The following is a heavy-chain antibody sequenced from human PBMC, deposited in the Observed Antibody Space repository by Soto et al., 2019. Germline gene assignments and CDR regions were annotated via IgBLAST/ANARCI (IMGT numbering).Heavy chain of an antibody. V-gene: IGHV3-48*01. J-gene: IGHJ4*02. Sequence: EVQLVESGGGLVQPRGPLRRSGSTSGFTFSTYSMKWVRQAAGKGLEWVSFISSSSSTIFHTDSVKCPFTVSRDNAKKSLYLQMTSLMAEDPAVYYCARPPYYYDSIAPPAYWGQGTLVTVSS. CDR2: ISSSSSTI. CDR3: ARPPYYYDSIAPPAY. CDR1: GFTFSTYS. D-gene: IGHD3-22*01.